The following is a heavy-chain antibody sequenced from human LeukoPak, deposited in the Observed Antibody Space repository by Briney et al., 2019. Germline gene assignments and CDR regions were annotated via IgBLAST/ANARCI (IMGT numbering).Heavy chain of an antibody. J-gene: IGHJ4*02. Sequence: GGSLRLSCAASGFTFSSYAMSWVRQAPGKGLEWVSAISGSGDTTYYADSVKGRFTISRDNSKNTLFLQMNSLKTEDTAVYYCTTRYCSGGRCDYWGQGTLVTVSS. CDR3: TTRYCSGGRCDY. CDR1: GFTFSSYA. V-gene: IGHV3-23*01. D-gene: IGHD2-15*01. CDR2: ISGSGDTT.